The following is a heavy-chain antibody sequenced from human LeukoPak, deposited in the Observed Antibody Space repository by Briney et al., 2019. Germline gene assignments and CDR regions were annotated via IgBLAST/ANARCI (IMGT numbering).Heavy chain of an antibody. D-gene: IGHD6-19*01. J-gene: IGHJ6*03. Sequence: GGSLRLSCAASGFTFSSYAMHWVRQAPGEGLEWVAVISYDGSNKYYADSVKGRFTISRDNSKNTLYLQMNSLRAEDTAVYYCARGGTGYSSGWYRPGNYYMDVWGKGTTVTVSS. CDR2: ISYDGSNK. CDR3: ARGGTGYSSGWYRPGNYYMDV. CDR1: GFTFSSYA. V-gene: IGHV3-30*01.